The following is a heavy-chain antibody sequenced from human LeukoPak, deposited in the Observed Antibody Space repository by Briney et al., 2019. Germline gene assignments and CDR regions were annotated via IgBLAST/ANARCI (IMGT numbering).Heavy chain of an antibody. Sequence: GASVKVSCKASGYTFTTYAIHWVRQAPGQRLEWMGWINAGNGNTKYSQKLQGRVTIIRDTSASTAYMQLSSLRSEDTAVYYCARTPSCSSTSCYEAWFDPWGQGTLVTVSS. D-gene: IGHD2-2*01. V-gene: IGHV1-3*01. J-gene: IGHJ5*02. CDR1: GYTFTTYA. CDR2: INAGNGNT. CDR3: ARTPSCSSTSCYEAWFDP.